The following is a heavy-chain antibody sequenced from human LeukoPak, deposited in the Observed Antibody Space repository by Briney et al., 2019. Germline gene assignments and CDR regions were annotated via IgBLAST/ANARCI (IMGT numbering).Heavy chain of an antibody. CDR2: ISGSGHRT. CDR1: GFTFSSYT. D-gene: IGHD2-15*01. V-gene: IGHV3-23*01. CDR3: ARDRVVVAATEGYYFDY. Sequence: GGSLRLSCAASGFTFSSYTMTWVRQAPGKGPEWVSAISGSGHRTYYADSVKGRFTISRDNAKNSLYLQMNSLRAEDTAVYYCARDRVVVAATEGYYFDYWGQGTLVTVSS. J-gene: IGHJ4*02.